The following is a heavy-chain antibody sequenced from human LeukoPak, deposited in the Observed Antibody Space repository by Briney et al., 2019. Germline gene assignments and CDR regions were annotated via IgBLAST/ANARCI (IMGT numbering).Heavy chain of an antibody. CDR2: INHSGST. D-gene: IGHD6-19*01. CDR1: DDSITIYY. V-gene: IGHV4-34*01. CDR3: ASDPEAVALDY. Sequence: SETLSLTCTVSDDSITIYYWSWIRQPPGKGLEWIGEINHSGSTNYNPSLKSRVTISVDTSKNQFSLKLSSVTAADTAVYYCASDPEAVALDYWGQGTLVTVSS. J-gene: IGHJ4*02.